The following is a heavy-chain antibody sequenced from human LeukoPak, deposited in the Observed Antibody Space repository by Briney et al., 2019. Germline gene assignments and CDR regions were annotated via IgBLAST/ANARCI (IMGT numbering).Heavy chain of an antibody. Sequence: ASVKVSCKASGYTFTSYAMHWVRQAPGQRLEWMGWINAGNGNTKYSQKFQGRVTITRDTSASTAYVELSSLRSEDTAVYYCARVLYDSSGYYYDFGYWGQGTLVTVSS. CDR2: INAGNGNT. CDR3: ARVLYDSSGYYYDFGY. D-gene: IGHD3-22*01. J-gene: IGHJ4*02. CDR1: GYTFTSYA. V-gene: IGHV1-3*01.